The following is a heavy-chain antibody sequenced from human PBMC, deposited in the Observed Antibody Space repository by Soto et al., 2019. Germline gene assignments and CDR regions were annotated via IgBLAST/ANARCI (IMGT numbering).Heavy chain of an antibody. Sequence: QVHLQESGPGLVKPSGTLSLTCGVSGGSINNGYWWTWVRQPPGKGLEWIGEKHHSGSTNYNLSLQSRVSIYPDKSKNQFSLILSSVPAADPAVYYCAYSSGWWRLDVWGQGTTVTVSS. CDR1: GGSINNGYW. D-gene: IGHD6-19*01. CDR3: AYSSGWWRLDV. CDR2: KHHSGST. J-gene: IGHJ6*02. V-gene: IGHV4-4*02.